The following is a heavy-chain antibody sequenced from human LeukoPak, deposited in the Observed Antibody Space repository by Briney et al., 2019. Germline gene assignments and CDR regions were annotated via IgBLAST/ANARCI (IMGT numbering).Heavy chain of an antibody. V-gene: IGHV1-2*06. Sequence: ASLKVSCKASGYTFTGDYMHWVRQAPGQRLEWMGRINPNSGGTNSTQKFQGRVTMTRDTSISTAYSELSRLRSDDTAVDCCARGAKDDLPTYYYDSIGFNYWGQGTLVTVSS. CDR2: INPNSGGT. CDR1: GYTFTGDY. J-gene: IGHJ4*02. CDR3: ARGAKDDLPTYYYDSIGFNY. D-gene: IGHD3-22*01.